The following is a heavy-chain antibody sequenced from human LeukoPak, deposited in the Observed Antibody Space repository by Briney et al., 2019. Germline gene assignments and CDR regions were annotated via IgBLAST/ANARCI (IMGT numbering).Heavy chain of an antibody. J-gene: IGHJ4*02. D-gene: IGHD4-23*01. CDR2: IYHNGAT. CDR1: GDSISNRNC. V-gene: IGHV4-4*02. CDR3: VRNAGNSDYDS. Sequence: SETLSLTCTVSGDSISNRNCWTWVRQPPGKGLEWIGEIYHNGATNYKPSLKSRVTMSLDKSKDQFSLKLNSVTAADTAVYYCVRNAGNSDYDSWGQGTLVTVSS.